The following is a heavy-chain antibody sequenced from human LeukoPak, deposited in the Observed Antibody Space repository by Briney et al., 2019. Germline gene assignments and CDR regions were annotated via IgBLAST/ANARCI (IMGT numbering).Heavy chain of an antibody. CDR1: GYTLTELS. V-gene: IGHV1-24*01. Sequence: ASVKVSCKVSGYTLTELSMHWVRQAPGKGLEWMGGFDPEDGETIYAQKFQGRVTMTEDTSTDTAYMELSSLRSEDTAVYYCATAPTSIVATIGPLPYFGYWGQGTLVTVSS. CDR2: FDPEDGET. D-gene: IGHD5-12*01. J-gene: IGHJ4*02. CDR3: ATAPTSIVATIGPLPYFGY.